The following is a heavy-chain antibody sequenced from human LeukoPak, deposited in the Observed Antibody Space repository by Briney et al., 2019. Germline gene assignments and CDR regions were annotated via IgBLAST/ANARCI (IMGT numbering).Heavy chain of an antibody. V-gene: IGHV4-34*01. Sequence: SETLSLTCAVYGGSFSGYYWSWIRQPPGKGREWIGEINHSGSTNYNPSPKIRVTISVYTSKNQFSLKLSSVTAADTAVYYCARERDCSGGSCYSDWGQGTLVTVSS. J-gene: IGHJ4*02. CDR1: GGSFSGYY. CDR3: ARERDCSGGSCYSD. D-gene: IGHD2-15*01. CDR2: INHSGST.